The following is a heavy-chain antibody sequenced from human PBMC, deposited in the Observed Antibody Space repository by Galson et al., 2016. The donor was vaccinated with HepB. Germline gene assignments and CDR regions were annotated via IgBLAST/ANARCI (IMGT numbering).Heavy chain of an antibody. CDR1: GFTFSTYG. CDR3: ARAPFGVVIVWFDP. Sequence: SLRLSCAASGFTFSTYGMDWVRQAPGKGLEWVAVISFDGSYKYYADSVKGRFTISRDNSKNTLYLQMNSLRAEDTAVYYCARAPFGVVIVWFDPWGQGTLVTVSS. V-gene: IGHV3-30*03. D-gene: IGHD3-3*01. J-gene: IGHJ5*02. CDR2: ISFDGSYK.